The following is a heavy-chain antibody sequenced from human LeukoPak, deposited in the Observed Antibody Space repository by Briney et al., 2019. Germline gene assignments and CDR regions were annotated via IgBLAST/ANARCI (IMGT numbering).Heavy chain of an antibody. D-gene: IGHD3-10*01. J-gene: IGHJ3*02. V-gene: IGHV3-48*04. Sequence: GGSLRLSCAASGFTFSSYSMNWVRQAPGKGLEWVSYISSSSSTIYYADSVKGRFTISRDNAKNSLYLQMNSLRAEDTAVYYCARVEWGSGSKYAFDIWGQGTMVTVSS. CDR1: GFTFSSYS. CDR3: ARVEWGSGSKYAFDI. CDR2: ISSSSSTI.